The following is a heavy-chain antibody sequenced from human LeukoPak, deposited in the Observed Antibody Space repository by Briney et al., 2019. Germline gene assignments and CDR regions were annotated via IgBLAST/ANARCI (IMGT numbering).Heavy chain of an antibody. D-gene: IGHD3-10*01. CDR1: GFTFSDYY. CDR2: ISSGSSYI. CDR3: ASLYGSGPNWFDP. Sequence: GGSLRLSCAASGFTFSDYYMSWIRQAPGKGLEWVSAISSGSSYIYYADSVKGRFTISRDNDKNSLYLQMNSLRAEDTAVYYCASLYGSGPNWFDPWGQGTLVTVSS. V-gene: IGHV3-11*06. J-gene: IGHJ5*02.